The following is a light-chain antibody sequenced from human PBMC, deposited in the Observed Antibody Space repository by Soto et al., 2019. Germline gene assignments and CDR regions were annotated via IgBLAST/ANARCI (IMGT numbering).Light chain of an antibody. CDR2: GAS. CDR3: QQYNNWPWT. CDR1: QSARSR. Sequence: EIVMTQSPATLSVSPGGRTTLPFRARQSARSRLAWYQPKPGQAPRALLYGASTRATGIPARFSGSGSGTDFTLTISSLQSEDFAVYYGQQYNNWPWTFGQGTKVEIK. V-gene: IGKV3-15*01. J-gene: IGKJ1*01.